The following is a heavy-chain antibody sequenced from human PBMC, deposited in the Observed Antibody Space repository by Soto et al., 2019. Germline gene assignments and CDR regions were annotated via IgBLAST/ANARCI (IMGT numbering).Heavy chain of an antibody. J-gene: IGHJ4*02. CDR2: IWYDGSKK. CDR3: ARDGWYGDHQTYDY. CDR1: GFIFSRYG. V-gene: IGHV3-33*01. D-gene: IGHD4-17*01. Sequence: QVQLVESGGGVVQPGRSLRLSCAASGFIFSRYGMHWVRQAPGKGLEWVAVIWYDGSKKYYADSEKGRFTISRDNSRNPLYLQMDSLRAEDTVVYYCARDGWYGDHQTYDYWGQGTLVTVSS.